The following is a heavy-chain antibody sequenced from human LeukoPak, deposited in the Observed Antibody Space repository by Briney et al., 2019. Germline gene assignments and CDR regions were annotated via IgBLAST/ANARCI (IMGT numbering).Heavy chain of an antibody. CDR1: GYSINSGYY. J-gene: IGHJ4*02. CDR3: ARVFSMTHVGY. Sequence: SETLTPTCVVSGYSINSGYYWTWIRQPPGKGLEWIGSLYHSGSTYYNPSLKSRVIISIDTSKNQFSLKLNSVTAADTAVYYCARVFSMTHVGYWGPATLVTVSS. D-gene: IGHD2-21*02. CDR2: LYHSGST. V-gene: IGHV4-38-2*01.